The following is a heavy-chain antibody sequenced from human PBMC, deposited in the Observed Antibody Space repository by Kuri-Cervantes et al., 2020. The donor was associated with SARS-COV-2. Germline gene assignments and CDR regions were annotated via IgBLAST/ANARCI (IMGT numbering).Heavy chain of an antibody. J-gene: IGHJ4*02. V-gene: IGHV3-74*01. Sequence: GGSLRLSCAASGFTFSSYAMSWVRQAPGKGLEWVSRINPDGSYTNNADSVKGRFTLSRDNAKNMLFLQMNSLRAEDTAVYYCARLSIYDSSGYTDDYWGQGTLVTVSS. CDR1: GFTFSSYA. CDR3: ARLSIYDSSGYTDDY. CDR2: INPDGSYT. D-gene: IGHD3-22*01.